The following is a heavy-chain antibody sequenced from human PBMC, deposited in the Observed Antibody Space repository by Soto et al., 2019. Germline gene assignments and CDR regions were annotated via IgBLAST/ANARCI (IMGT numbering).Heavy chain of an antibody. D-gene: IGHD5-12*01. J-gene: IGHJ3*02. CDR3: ARDSTNRGYSGFDAFDI. V-gene: IGHV3-23*01. CDR2: ISGNGGSK. CDR1: GFTFSSYA. Sequence: PGGSLRLSCAVSGFTFSSYAMTWVRQAPGKGLEWVSSISGNGGSKYYADSVKGRFTISRDNSKNTLYLQMNSLRAEDTAVYYCARDSTNRGYSGFDAFDIWGQGTMVTVSS.